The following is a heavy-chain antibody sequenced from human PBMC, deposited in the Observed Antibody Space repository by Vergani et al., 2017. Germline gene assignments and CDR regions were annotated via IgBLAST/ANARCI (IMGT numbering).Heavy chain of an antibody. D-gene: IGHD3-9*01. CDR1: GGSISSGSYY. Sequence: QVQLQESGPGLVKPSQTLSLTCTVSGGSISSGSYYWSWIRQPAGKGLEWIGRIYTSGSTNYNPSLKSRVTISVDTSKNQFSLKLSSVTAADTAVYYCARERGYYDILTGYYNVHWFDPWGQGTLVTVSS. CDR2: IYTSGST. V-gene: IGHV4-61*02. CDR3: ARERGYYDILTGYYNVHWFDP. J-gene: IGHJ5*02.